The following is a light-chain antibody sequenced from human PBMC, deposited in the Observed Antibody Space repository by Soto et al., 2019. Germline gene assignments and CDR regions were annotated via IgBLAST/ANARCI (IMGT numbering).Light chain of an antibody. J-gene: IGKJ1*01. CDR3: LQDFNFPRT. CDR1: QGIRRD. V-gene: IGKV1-6*01. CDR2: CAS. Sequence: AIQMTQSPSSLSASVGDTVTITCRASQGIRRDLSWYQQKPGKAPRLLIYCASDLQGAVPSRFRGSGSGTDFTLTISSLQPEDFATYYGLQDFNFPRTFGQGTKVEV.